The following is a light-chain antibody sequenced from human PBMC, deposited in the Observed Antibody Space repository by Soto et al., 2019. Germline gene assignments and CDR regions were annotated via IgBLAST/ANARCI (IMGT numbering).Light chain of an antibody. CDR3: QQYDNWPTGRA. J-gene: IGKJ1*01. CDR2: GAS. Sequence: EIVMTQSPATLSVSPGERATLSCRASQSVNSNLAWYQQKPGQAPRLLIYGASTRATGIPARFSGSGSGTEFTLTISSLQSEDFAVYYCQQYDNWPTGRAFGQGTKVEVK. CDR1: QSVNSN. V-gene: IGKV3-15*01.